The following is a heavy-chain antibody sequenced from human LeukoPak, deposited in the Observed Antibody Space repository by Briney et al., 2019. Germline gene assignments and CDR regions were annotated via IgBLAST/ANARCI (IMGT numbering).Heavy chain of an antibody. Sequence: SETLSLTCAVYGGSFSGYYWSWIRQPPGKGLEWIGEINHSGSTNYNPSLKSRVTISVDTSKNQFSLKLSSVTAADTAVYYCARGHHSSIVVVPAAIPFDYWGQGTLVTVSS. J-gene: IGHJ4*02. D-gene: IGHD2-2*02. CDR1: GGSFSGYY. CDR3: ARGHHSSIVVVPAAIPFDY. V-gene: IGHV4-34*01. CDR2: INHSGST.